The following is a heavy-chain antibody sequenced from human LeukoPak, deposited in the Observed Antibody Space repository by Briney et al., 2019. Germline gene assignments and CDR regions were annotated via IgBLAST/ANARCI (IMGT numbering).Heavy chain of an antibody. CDR3: ARGKFDFDY. J-gene: IGHJ4*02. Sequence: RGSLRLSCAASGLTLSSYWMSWVRQAPGTGLEWVANINQDGSEKYYVDSVKGRFTVSRDNAKNSLYLQMNSLRVEDTAVYYCARGKFDFDYWGQGTLVTVSS. D-gene: IGHD3-16*01. CDR2: INQDGSEK. V-gene: IGHV3-7*01. CDR1: GLTLSSYW.